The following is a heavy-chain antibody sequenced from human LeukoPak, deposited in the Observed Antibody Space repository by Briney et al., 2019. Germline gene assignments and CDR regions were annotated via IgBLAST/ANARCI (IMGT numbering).Heavy chain of an antibody. CDR3: AKDHGSSDWYYFDY. J-gene: IGHJ4*02. Sequence: PGGSLRLSCAASGFTFSSYAMSWVRQAPGKGLEWVSAISGSGGNTYYADSVKGRFTISRDNSKNTLYLQMNSLRAEDTAVYYCAKDHGSSDWYYFDYWGQGTLVTVSS. D-gene: IGHD6-13*01. CDR2: ISGSGGNT. CDR1: GFTFSSYA. V-gene: IGHV3-23*01.